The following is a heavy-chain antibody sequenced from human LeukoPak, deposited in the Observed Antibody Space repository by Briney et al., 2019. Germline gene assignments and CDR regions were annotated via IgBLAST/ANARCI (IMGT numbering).Heavy chain of an antibody. V-gene: IGHV1-18*01. D-gene: IGHD6-13*01. Sequence: ASVKVSCKASGYTFTSYGISWVRQAPGQGLEWMGWISAYNGNTNYARKLQGRVTMTTDTSTSTAYMELRSLRSDDTAVYYCARDNPYSSSGDAFDIWGQGTMVTVSS. CDR3: ARDNPYSSSGDAFDI. CDR2: ISAYNGNT. J-gene: IGHJ3*02. CDR1: GYTFTSYG.